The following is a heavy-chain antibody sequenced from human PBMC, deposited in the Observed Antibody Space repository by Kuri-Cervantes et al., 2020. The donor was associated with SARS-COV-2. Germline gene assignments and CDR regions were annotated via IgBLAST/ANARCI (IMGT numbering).Heavy chain of an antibody. J-gene: IGHJ4*02. CDR3: VVARDYYYGSGSYPSFDY. D-gene: IGHD3-10*01. CDR2: INHSGST. CDR1: GGSFSGYY. Sequence: GSLRLSCAVYGGSFSGYYWSWIRQPPGKGLEWIGEINHSGSTNYNPSLKSRVTISVDTSKNQFSLKLSSVTAADTAVYYCVVARDYYYGSGSYPSFDYWGQGTLVTVSS. V-gene: IGHV4-34*01.